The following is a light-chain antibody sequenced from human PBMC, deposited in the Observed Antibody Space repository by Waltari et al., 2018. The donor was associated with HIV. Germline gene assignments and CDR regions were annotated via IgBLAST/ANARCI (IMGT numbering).Light chain of an antibody. CDR3: SSYTSSSTLRV. J-gene: IGLJ1*01. Sequence: QSALTQPASVSGSPGQSIPISCTGTSSDVGGYNYVLWYQQHPGKAPKLMIHDCSNRPSGVSNRFSGSKSGNTASLTISGLQAEDEADYYCSSYTSSSTLRVFGTGTKVTVL. CDR1: SSDVGGYNY. V-gene: IGLV2-14*03. CDR2: DCS.